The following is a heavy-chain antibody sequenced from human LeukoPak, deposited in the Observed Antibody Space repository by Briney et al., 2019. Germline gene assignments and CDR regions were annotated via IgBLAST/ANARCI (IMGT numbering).Heavy chain of an antibody. CDR3: AKDTYSGSHYAFDI. J-gene: IGHJ3*02. CDR1: GFSFSTYA. CDR2: ISWNSGSI. D-gene: IGHD1-26*01. V-gene: IGHV3-9*01. Sequence: GGSLRLSCAASGFSFSTYATGWVRQAPGKGLEWVSGISWNSGSIGYADSVKGRSTISRDNAKNSLYLQMNSLRAEDTALYYCAKDTYSGSHYAFDIWGQGTMVTVSS.